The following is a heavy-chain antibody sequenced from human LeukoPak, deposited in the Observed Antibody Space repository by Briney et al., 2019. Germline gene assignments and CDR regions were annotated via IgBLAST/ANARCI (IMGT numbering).Heavy chain of an antibody. CDR2: IIPIFGTA. CDR3: ARADGSSSIDYYHLDV. V-gene: IGHV1-69*06. D-gene: IGHD6-6*01. J-gene: IGHJ6*03. CDR1: GGTFSSYA. Sequence: GASVKVSCKASGGTFSSYAISWVRQAPGQGLEWMGGIIPIFGTANYAQKFQGRVTITADKSTSTAYMELSSLRSEDTAIYYCARADGSSSIDYYHLDVWGKGTTVTVS.